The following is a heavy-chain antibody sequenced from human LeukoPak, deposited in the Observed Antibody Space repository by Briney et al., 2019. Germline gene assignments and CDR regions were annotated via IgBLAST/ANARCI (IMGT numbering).Heavy chain of an antibody. J-gene: IGHJ4*02. V-gene: IGHV4-30-2*01. CDR3: AKGGYSYGMKPFDY. CDR1: GGSISSGGYY. D-gene: IGHD5-18*01. Sequence: SQTLSLTCTVSGGSISSGGYYWSWIRQPPGKGLEWIGYIYHSGSTYYNPSLKSRVTISVDRSKNQFSLKLSSVTAADTAVYYCAKGGYSYGMKPFDYWGQGTLVTVSS. CDR2: IYHSGST.